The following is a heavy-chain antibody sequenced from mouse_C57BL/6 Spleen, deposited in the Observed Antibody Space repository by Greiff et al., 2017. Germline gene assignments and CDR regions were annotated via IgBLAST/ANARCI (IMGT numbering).Heavy chain of an antibody. D-gene: IGHD1-1*01. CDR1: GYTFTDYE. CDR2: IDPETGGT. V-gene: IGHV1-15*01. CDR3: TRGSSGYDAMDY. J-gene: IGHJ4*01. Sequence: QVQLQQSGAELVRPGASVTLSCKASGYTFTDYEMHWVKQTPVHGLEWIGAIDPETGGTAYHQKFKGKAILTADKSSSTAYMELRSLTSEDSAVYDCTRGSSGYDAMDYWGQGTSVTVSS.